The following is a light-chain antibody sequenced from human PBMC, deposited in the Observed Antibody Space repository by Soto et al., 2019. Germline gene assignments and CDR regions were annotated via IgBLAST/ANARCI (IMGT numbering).Light chain of an antibody. CDR2: DAS. CDR1: QSNTNS. J-gene: IGKJ4*01. Sequence: ESVLTQSPATLSLSPGDRATLSCRASQSNTNSLAWYRHQPGQPPRLLIYDASKRATGIPARFIGSGSGTHFTLTISSLEPEDFGLYYCQQRSNWPSVTFGGGTKVEIK. V-gene: IGKV3-11*01. CDR3: QQRSNWPSVT.